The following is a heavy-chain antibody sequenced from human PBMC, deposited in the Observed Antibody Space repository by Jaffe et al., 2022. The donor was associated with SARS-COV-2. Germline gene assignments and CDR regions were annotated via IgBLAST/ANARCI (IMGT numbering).Heavy chain of an antibody. V-gene: IGHV3-9*01. CDR2: ISWNSGSI. CDR1: GFTFDDYA. Sequence: EVQLVESGGGLVQPGRSLRLSCAASGFTFDDYAMHWVRQAPGKGLEWVSGISWNSGSIGYADSVKGRFTISRDNAKNSLYLQMNSLRAEDTALYYCAKALGYSGYDWGFDYWGQGTLVTVSS. CDR3: AKALGYSGYDWGFDY. D-gene: IGHD5-12*01. J-gene: IGHJ4*02.